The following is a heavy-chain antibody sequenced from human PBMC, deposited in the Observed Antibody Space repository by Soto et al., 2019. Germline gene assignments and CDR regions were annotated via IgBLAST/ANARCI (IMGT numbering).Heavy chain of an antibody. V-gene: IGHV3-21*01. CDR2: ISSSSSYI. D-gene: IGHD3-22*01. J-gene: IGHJ4*02. CDR3: ASYSQKTYYYDIYYFDY. CDR1: GFTFSSYS. Sequence: GGSLRLSCAASGFTFSSYSMNWVRQAPGKGLEWVSSISSSSSYIYYADSVKGRFTISRDNAKNSLYLQMNSLRAEDTAVYYCASYSQKTYYYDIYYFDYWGQGTLVTVSS.